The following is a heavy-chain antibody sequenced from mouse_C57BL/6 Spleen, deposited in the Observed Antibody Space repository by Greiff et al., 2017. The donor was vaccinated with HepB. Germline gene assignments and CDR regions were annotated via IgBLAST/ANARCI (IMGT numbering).Heavy chain of an antibody. CDR1: GYTFTSYW. J-gene: IGHJ4*01. CDR2: IHPNSGST. Sequence: QVQLQQPGAELVKPGASVKLSCKASGYTFTSYWMHWVKQRPGQGLEWIGMIHPNSGSTNYNEKFKSKATLTVDKSSSKAYMQLSSLTSEDSAVYDGARIWTPDAREYWGQGTSGTGAS. V-gene: IGHV1-64*01. CDR3: ARIWTPDAREY. D-gene: IGHD1-1*02.